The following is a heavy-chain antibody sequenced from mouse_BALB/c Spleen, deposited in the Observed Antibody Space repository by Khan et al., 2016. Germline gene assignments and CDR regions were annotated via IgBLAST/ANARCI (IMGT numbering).Heavy chain of an antibody. V-gene: IGHV14-1*02. D-gene: IGHD2-1*01. CDR2: IDPENGNT. CDR3: ARGDYGNYAAY. J-gene: IGHJ3*01. Sequence: VQLQQSGAELVRPGASVKLSCKASAFNIKDNYMHWVKQRPEQGLECIGWIDPENGNTIYAPKFQGKASITADTSSNTAYLQLSSLTSEDTAVYYCARGDYGNYAAYWGQGALVTVSA. CDR1: AFNIKDNY.